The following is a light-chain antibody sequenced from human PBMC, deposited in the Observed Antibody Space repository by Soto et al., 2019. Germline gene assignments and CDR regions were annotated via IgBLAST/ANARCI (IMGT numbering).Light chain of an antibody. V-gene: IGKV3-20*01. CDR1: QSVSSSY. J-gene: IGKJ1*01. CDR3: QQYRSSPTWT. Sequence: EIVLTQSPGTLSLSPGERATLSCRASQSVSSSYLAWYHQKPGQAPRLLIYGASSRATGIPDRFSGSGSGTYFALTISRLVPEYFAVYYYQQYRSSPTWTFGQGTNVEIK. CDR2: GAS.